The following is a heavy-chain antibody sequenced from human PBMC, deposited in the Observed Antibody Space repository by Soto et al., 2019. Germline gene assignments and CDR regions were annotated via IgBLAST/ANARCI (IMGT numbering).Heavy chain of an antibody. J-gene: IGHJ4*02. V-gene: IGHV4-39*01. CDR3: ARQVVDGAVTGAGSFDY. Sequence: QVQLQESGPGVVKSSETLSLTCTVSGGSISSSSYYWGWIRQPPGKGLEWIGSFYYSGSTYYYTSLKGRVTISEDTSENQISLKLSSVTAADTAVYYCARQVVDGAVTGAGSFDYWGQGTLVTVSS. D-gene: IGHD3-10*01. CDR1: GGSISSSSYY. CDR2: FYYSGST.